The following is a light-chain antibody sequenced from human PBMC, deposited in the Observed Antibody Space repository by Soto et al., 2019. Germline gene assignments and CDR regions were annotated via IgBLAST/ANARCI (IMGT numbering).Light chain of an antibody. V-gene: IGKV3-15*01. CDR2: GAS. Sequence: EIVLTQSPATLSVSPGERATLSCRASQSVGSNLAWYQQKPGQAPRLLIYGASTRPTAIPARFSGSGSGTDFTLTISSLQSEDFAVYYCQKYSNWPRTFGQGPTVEIK. CDR1: QSVGSN. CDR3: QKYSNWPRT. J-gene: IGKJ1*01.